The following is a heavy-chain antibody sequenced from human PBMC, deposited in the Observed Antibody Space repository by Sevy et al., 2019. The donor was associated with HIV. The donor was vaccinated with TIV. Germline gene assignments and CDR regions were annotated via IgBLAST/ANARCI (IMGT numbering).Heavy chain of an antibody. Sequence: GGSLRLSCAASGFTFSSYAMSWVRQAPGKGLEWVSAISGSGGSTYYADSVKGRFTISRDNSKNTLYLQMNSLRAEDTAVYYCAKSFYYDSRAPRDAFDIWGLGTMVTVSS. J-gene: IGHJ3*02. D-gene: IGHD3-22*01. CDR1: GFTFSSYA. V-gene: IGHV3-23*01. CDR3: AKSFYYDSRAPRDAFDI. CDR2: ISGSGGST.